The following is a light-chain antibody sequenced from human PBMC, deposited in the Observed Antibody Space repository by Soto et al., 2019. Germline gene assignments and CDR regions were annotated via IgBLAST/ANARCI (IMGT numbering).Light chain of an antibody. CDR2: GAS. J-gene: IGKJ2*01. Sequence: EIVLTQSPGTLSLSPGDRATLSCRTSQSVSSSYLAWYQQKPGQAPRLLIYGASRRATGIPDRFSGSGSGTDFTLTISRLEPEDFAVYFCQQYASSSYPCGQGTKMEIK. CDR3: QQYASSSYP. V-gene: IGKV3-20*01. CDR1: QSVSSSY.